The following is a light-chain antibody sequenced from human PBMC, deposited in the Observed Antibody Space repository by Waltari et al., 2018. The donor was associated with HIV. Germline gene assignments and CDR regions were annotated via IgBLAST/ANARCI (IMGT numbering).Light chain of an antibody. CDR2: SHN. CDR3: AAWDDSLNGPV. V-gene: IGLV1-44*01. J-gene: IGLJ3*02. Sequence: QSVLAQPPSASATPGQRVTISCSGSSSNIGSNTVAWYQQLPGTAPKLLIYSHNQRPSGVPDRFSGSKSGTSASLAISGLQSEDEADYYCAAWDDSLNGPVFGGGTKLTVL. CDR1: SSNIGSNT.